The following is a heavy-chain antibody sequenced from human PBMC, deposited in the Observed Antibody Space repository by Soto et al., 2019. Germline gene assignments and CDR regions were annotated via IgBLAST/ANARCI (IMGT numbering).Heavy chain of an antibody. V-gene: IGHV1-2*04. D-gene: IGHD6-6*01. CDR1: GYTFTGYY. CDR3: ARESFSSSSENYYYYYMDV. CDR2: INPNSGGT. J-gene: IGHJ6*03. Sequence: ASVKVSCKASGYTFTGYYMHWVRQAPRQGLEWMGWINPNSGGTNYAQKFQGWVTMTRDKSIRTADMELSRLRSDDTAVYYCARESFSSSSENYYYYYMDVWGKGTTVTVSS.